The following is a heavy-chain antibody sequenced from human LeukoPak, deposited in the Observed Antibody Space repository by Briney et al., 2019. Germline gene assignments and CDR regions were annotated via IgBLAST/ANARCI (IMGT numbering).Heavy chain of an antibody. CDR1: GYTFTGYG. CDR2: ISAYNGNT. Sequence: ASVKVSCKASGYTFTGYGISWVRQAPGQGLERMGWISAYNGNTNYAQKLQGRVTMTTDTSTSTAYMELRSLRSDDTAVYYCARDLRRYSSSWPDRWGQGTLVTVSS. V-gene: IGHV1-18*01. J-gene: IGHJ4*02. D-gene: IGHD6-13*01. CDR3: ARDLRRYSSSWPDR.